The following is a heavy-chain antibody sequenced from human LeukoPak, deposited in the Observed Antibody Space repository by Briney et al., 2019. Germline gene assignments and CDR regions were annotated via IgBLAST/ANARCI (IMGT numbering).Heavy chain of an antibody. V-gene: IGHV4-34*01. CDR2: INHSGST. Sequence: SETLSPTCAAYGGSFSGYYWSWIRQPPGKGLEWIGEINHSGSTNYNPSLKSRVTISVDTSKNQFSLKLSSVTAADTAVYYCARGRSCSGNSCYPITLDCWGQGTLVTVSS. CDR1: GGSFSGYY. J-gene: IGHJ4*02. D-gene: IGHD2-15*01. CDR3: ARGRSCSGNSCYPITLDC.